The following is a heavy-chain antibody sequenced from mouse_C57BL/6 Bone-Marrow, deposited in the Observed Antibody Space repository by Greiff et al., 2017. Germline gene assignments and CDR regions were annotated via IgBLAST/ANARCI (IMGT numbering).Heavy chain of an antibody. Sequence: EVKLMESGGDLVKPGGSLTLSCAASGFTFSSYGMSWVRQTPDKRLEWVATISSGGSYTYYPDSVKGRFTISRDNAKNTLYLQMSSLKSEDTAMYYCARRCLDYWGQGTTLTVSS. CDR3: ARRCLDY. CDR2: ISSGGSYT. CDR1: GFTFSSYG. V-gene: IGHV5-6*02. J-gene: IGHJ2*01.